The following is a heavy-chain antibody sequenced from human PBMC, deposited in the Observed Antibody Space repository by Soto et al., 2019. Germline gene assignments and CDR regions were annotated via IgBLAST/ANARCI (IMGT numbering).Heavy chain of an antibody. V-gene: IGHV4-39*02. J-gene: IGHJ2*01. CDR1: GGSISSSSYY. D-gene: IGHD3-16*01. CDR3: AREWGGEWYCDL. Sequence: QLQLQESGPGLVKPSETLSLTCTVSGGSISSSSYYWGWIRQPPGKGLEWIGSIYYSGSTYYNPSLKSRVITSVTSSKTQLSLRLRSVTAADTAVYCCAREWGGEWYCDLWGRGTLVTVSS. CDR2: IYYSGST.